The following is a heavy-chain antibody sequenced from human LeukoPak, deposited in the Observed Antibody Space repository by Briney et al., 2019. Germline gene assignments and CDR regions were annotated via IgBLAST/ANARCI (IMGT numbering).Heavy chain of an antibody. V-gene: IGHV3-15*01. D-gene: IGHD3-22*01. Sequence: GGSLRLSCAASGFTFTNAWMSWVRQAPGKGLEWVGRIKTKTDGGTTDYAAPVKGRFTISRDDSKNTLYLQMNSLKTEDTALYYCATDSSPTNYCDSIGYHVWGQGTLVTVSS. CDR3: ATDSSPTNYCDSIGYHV. J-gene: IGHJ4*02. CDR2: IKTKTDGGTT. CDR1: GFTFTNAW.